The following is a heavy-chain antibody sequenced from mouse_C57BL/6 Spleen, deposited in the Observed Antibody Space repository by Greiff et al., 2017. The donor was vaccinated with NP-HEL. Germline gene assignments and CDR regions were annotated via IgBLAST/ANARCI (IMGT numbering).Heavy chain of an antibody. CDR2: ISDGGSYT. J-gene: IGHJ1*03. V-gene: IGHV5-4*03. CDR3: ARGWLRLVDWYFDV. CDR1: GFTFSSYA. D-gene: IGHD2-2*01. Sequence: EVKLMESGGGLVKPGGSLKLSCAASGFTFSSYAMSWVRQTPEKRLEWVATISDGGSYTYYPDNVKGRFTISRDNAKNNLYLQMSHLKSEDTAMYYCARGWLRLVDWYFDVWGTGTTVTVSS.